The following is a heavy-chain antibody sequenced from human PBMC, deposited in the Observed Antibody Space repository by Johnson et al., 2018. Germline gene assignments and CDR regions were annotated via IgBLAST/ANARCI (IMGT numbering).Heavy chain of an antibody. D-gene: IGHD5-18*01. CDR3: ARLGGGYSYGNAFDI. V-gene: IGHV5-51*03. CDR2: IYPGDSDT. Sequence: VQLVQSGAEVKKPGESLKISCKGSGYSFTSYWIGWVRQMPGKGLEWMGIIYPGDSDTSYSPSFEGQVTISADKSISTAYLQWRSLKASDTAMFSCARLGGGYSYGNAFDIWGQGTMVTVSS. J-gene: IGHJ3*02. CDR1: GYSFTSYW.